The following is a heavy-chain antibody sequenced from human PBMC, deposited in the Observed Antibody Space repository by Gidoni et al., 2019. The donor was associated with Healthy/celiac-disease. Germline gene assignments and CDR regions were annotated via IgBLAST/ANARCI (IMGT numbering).Heavy chain of an antibody. CDR2: IYWDDDK. V-gene: IGHV2-5*02. Sequence: QITLKESGPTLVKPTQTLTLTCTFSGFSLSTSGVGVGWIRQPPGKALEWLPLIYWDDDKRYSPSLKSRLTITKDTSKNQVVLTMTNMDPVDTATYYCAHRGSGSYYNENWFDPWGQGTLVTVSS. CDR3: AHRGSGSYYNENWFDP. D-gene: IGHD3-10*01. J-gene: IGHJ5*02. CDR1: GFSLSTSGVG.